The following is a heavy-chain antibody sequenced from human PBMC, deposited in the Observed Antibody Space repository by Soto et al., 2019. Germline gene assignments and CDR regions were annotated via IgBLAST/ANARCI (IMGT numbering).Heavy chain of an antibody. CDR3: ARDVAMPSGLGLGY. CDR2: VSNDGSRK. CDR1: GFAFTNYG. D-gene: IGHD6-25*01. J-gene: IGHJ4*02. Sequence: GGSLRLSCAASGFAFTNYGMHWVRQAPGKGLEWVAFVSNDGSRKYYADSVKGRFTISRDNSENTIYLRMTSLRREDTAVFYCARDVAMPSGLGLGYWGQGALVTVPS. V-gene: IGHV3-30*03.